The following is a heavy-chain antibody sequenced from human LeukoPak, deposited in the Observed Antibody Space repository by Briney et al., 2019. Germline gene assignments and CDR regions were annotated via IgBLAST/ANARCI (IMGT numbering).Heavy chain of an antibody. CDR1: GGSISSYY. V-gene: IGHV4-4*07. D-gene: IGHD2-15*01. J-gene: IGHJ4*02. CDR2: IYTSGST. CDR3: ASSVIDPFGGAIDY. Sequence: SETLSLTCTVSGGSISSYYWSWIRQPAGKGLEWIGRIYTSGSTNYHPSLKSRVTMSVDTSKNQFSLKLSSVTAADTAVYYCASSVIDPFGGAIDYWGQGTLVTVSS.